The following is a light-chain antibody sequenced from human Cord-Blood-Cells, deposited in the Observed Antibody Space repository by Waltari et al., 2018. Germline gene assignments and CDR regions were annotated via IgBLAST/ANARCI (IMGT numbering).Light chain of an antibody. Sequence: EIVLTQSPGTLSLSPGERATLSCMARQSVSSSYLAWYQQKPGQAPRLLIDGASSRATGIPDRFSGSGSGTDFTLTISRLEPEDFAVYYCQQYGSSPFTFGPGTKVDIK. CDR3: QQYGSSPFT. CDR2: GAS. J-gene: IGKJ3*01. V-gene: IGKV3-20*01. CDR1: QSVSSSY.